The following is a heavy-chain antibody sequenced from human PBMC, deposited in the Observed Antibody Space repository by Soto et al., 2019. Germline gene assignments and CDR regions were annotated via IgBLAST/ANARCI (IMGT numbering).Heavy chain of an antibody. CDR1: GFTFSKYS. CDR3: ARPVGGTDX. J-gene: IGHJ4*02. CDR2: ISSSSSYI. D-gene: IGHD1-26*01. Sequence: GSLRLSCAASGFTFSKYSMNWVRQAPGKGLEWVSSISSSSSYIYYADSVKGRFTISRDNAKNSLFLQLSSLRVEDTAVYYCARPVGGTDXWGQGTLVTVSS. V-gene: IGHV3-21*01.